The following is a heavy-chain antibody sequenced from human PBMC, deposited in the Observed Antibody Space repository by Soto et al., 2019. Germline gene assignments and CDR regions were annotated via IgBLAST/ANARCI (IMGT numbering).Heavy chain of an antibody. Sequence: EVQLLESGGGLVQPGGSLRLSCAASGFTFSSYAMSWVRQAPGKGLEWVSATSGSGGSTYYADSVKGRFTISRDNSRNTLCLQMISLRAEDTAIYYCAKGRGFSAGDPPGYWGQGTLVTVSS. D-gene: IGHD3-10*01. CDR3: AKGRGFSAGDPPGY. CDR2: TSGSGGST. V-gene: IGHV3-23*01. J-gene: IGHJ4*02. CDR1: GFTFSSYA.